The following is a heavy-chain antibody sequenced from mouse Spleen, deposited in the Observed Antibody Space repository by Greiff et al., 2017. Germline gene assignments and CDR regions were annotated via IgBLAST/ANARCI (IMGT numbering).Heavy chain of an antibody. J-gene: IGHJ4*01. CDR3: ARDGSVYYAMDY. CDR2: ISYDGSN. V-gene: IGHV3-6*01. CDR1: GYSITSGYY. Sequence: EVKVEESGPGLVKPSQSLSLTCSVTGYSITSGYYWNWIRQFPGNKLEWMGYISYDGSNNYNPSLKNRISITRDTSKNQFFLKLNSVTTEDTATYYCARDGSVYYAMDYWGQGTSVTVSS.